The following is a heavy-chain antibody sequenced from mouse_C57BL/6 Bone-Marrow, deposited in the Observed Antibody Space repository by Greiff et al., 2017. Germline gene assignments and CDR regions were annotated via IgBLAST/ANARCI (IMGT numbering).Heavy chain of an antibody. Sequence: QVQLQQPGAELVKPGASVKMSCKASGYTFTSYWITWVKQRPGQGLEWIGDIYPGSGSTNYNEKFKSKATLTVDTSSSTAYLQLRSLTSEDSAVXYCATGLRGVDYWGQGTTVTVSS. J-gene: IGHJ2*01. CDR3: ATGLRGVDY. V-gene: IGHV1-55*01. CDR2: IYPGSGST. D-gene: IGHD2-2*01. CDR1: GYTFTSYW.